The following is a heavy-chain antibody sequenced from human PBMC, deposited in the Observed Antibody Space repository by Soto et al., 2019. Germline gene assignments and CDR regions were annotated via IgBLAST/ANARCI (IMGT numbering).Heavy chain of an antibody. V-gene: IGHV3-15*01. J-gene: IGHJ6*02. CDR1: GFTFSNAW. CDR3: TTGFLGYCSGGSCYGMYYYYYGMDA. Sequence: PGGSLRLSCAASGFTFSNAWMSWVRQAPGKGLEWVGRIKGEADGGTTDYAAPVKGRITISRDHSKNTLYLQMNSLKTEDTAVYYCTTGFLGYCSGGSCYGMYYYYYGMDAWGQGTTVTVSS. D-gene: IGHD2-15*01. CDR2: IKGEADGGTT.